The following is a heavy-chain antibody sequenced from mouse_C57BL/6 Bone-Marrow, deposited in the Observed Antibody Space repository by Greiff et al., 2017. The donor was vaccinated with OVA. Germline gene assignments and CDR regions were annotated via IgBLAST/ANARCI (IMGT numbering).Heavy chain of an antibody. CDR2: IFPGSGST. D-gene: IGHD2-3*01. CDR3: IGYSWFAY. CDR1: GYTFPSHW. Sequence: QVHVKQSGPELVRPGASVKISCKAPGYTFPSHWMQWVRQRPGQGLEWIGEIFPGSGSTYYNEKFKGKATLTVDTSSSTASMQLSSRTSEDAAVDFCIGYSWFAYWGQGTLVTVSA. J-gene: IGHJ3*01. V-gene: IGHV1-56*01.